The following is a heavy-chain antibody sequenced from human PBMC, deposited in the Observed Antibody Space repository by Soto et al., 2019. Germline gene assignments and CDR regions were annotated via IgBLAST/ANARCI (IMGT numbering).Heavy chain of an antibody. J-gene: IGHJ5*02. CDR3: ARVPGP. Sequence: QLQLQESGSGLVKPSQTLSLTCAVSGGSISSGGYSWSWIRQPPGKGLEWIGYIYHSGRTYYNPFLKRRVPISVDQSQKPFSLKLSSVAAADTAVDFCARVPGPWGQGTLVTVSS. D-gene: IGHD3-10*01. CDR2: IYHSGRT. V-gene: IGHV4-30-2*01. CDR1: GGSISSGGYS.